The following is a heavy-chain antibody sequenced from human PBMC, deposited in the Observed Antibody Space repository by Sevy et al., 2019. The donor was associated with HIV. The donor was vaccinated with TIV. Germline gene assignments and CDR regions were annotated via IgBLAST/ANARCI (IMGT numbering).Heavy chain of an antibody. CDR3: ARVPRGQLSYSGSLGGYYYHMDV. J-gene: IGHJ6*03. Sequence: SETLSLSCSVSGGSVSSGTYYWSWIRQPPGKGLEWIGHIYKTGSTNYKLSLQSRVTISVDTSTNQFSLRLRSVTAADTAVYYCARVPRGQLSYSGSLGGYYYHMDVWGKGTTVTVSS. CDR1: GGSVSSGTYY. V-gene: IGHV4-61*01. D-gene: IGHD3-16*02. CDR2: IYKTGST.